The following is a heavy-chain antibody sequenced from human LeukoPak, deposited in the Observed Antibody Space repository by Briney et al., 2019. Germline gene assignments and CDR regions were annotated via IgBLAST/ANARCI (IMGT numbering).Heavy chain of an antibody. J-gene: IGHJ4*02. CDR1: GFTFDDYA. Sequence: GGSLRLSCAASGFTFDDYAMHWVRQAPGKGLEWVSLISWDGGSTYYADSVKGRFTISRDNSKNSLYLQMNSLRAEDTAVYYCARHLSGITGYTYGRGIDYWGQGTLLTVSS. CDR2: ISWDGGST. D-gene: IGHD5-12*01. CDR3: ARHLSGITGYTYGRGIDY. V-gene: IGHV3-43D*03.